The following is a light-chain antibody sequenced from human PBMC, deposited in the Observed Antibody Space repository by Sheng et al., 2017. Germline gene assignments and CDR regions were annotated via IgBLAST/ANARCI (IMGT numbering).Light chain of an antibody. CDR3: QKYNTAPWT. CDR2: RAS. Sequence: DIQMTQSPSSLSASVGDRVTITCRASQDIGNFLSWYQQKPGKVPKLLIYRASTLQSGVPSRFGGSGSGTDFTLTISSLQPEDVATYYCQKYNTAPWTFGQGTKVEIK. J-gene: IGKJ1*01. CDR1: QDIGNF. V-gene: IGKV1-27*01.